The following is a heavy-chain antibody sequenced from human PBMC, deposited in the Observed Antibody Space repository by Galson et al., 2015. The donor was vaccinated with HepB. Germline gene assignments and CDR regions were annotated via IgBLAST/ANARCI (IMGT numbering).Heavy chain of an antibody. V-gene: IGHV1-69*06. CDR1: GGSSSNHA. D-gene: IGHD3-9*01. CDR2: IIPFFGTT. Sequence: SVKVSCKASGGSSSNHAISWVRQAPGRGLEWMGGIIPFFGTTNYAQKFQGRVTLTADTSTSTAYMELSSLRSEDTAVYYCARGPYDILPGAYLPWYFDLWGRGTLVTVSS. J-gene: IGHJ2*01. CDR3: ARGPYDILPGAYLPWYFDL.